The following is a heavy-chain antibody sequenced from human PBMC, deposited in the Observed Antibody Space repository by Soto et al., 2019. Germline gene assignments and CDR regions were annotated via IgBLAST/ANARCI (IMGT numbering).Heavy chain of an antibody. CDR3: ASPCCSGGSCYSDAAY. CDR2: IYYSGST. Sequence: SETLSLTCTVSGGSISSSSYYWGWIRQPPGKGLEWIGSIYYSGSTYYNPSLKSRVTISVDTSKNQFSLKLSSVTAADTAVYYCASPCCSGGSCYSDAAYWGQGTLVTVSS. V-gene: IGHV4-39*01. J-gene: IGHJ4*02. CDR1: GGSISSSSYY. D-gene: IGHD2-15*01.